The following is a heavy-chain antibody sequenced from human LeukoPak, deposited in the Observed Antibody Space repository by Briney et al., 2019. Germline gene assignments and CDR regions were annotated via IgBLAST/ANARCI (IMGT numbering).Heavy chain of an antibody. J-gene: IGHJ6*03. D-gene: IGHD3-10*01. V-gene: IGHV3-30*04. CDR1: GFTFSSYA. CDR2: ISYDGSNK. CDR3: AKAGRGGAITLVRGVKGDYYYMDV. Sequence: GGSLRLSCAASGFTFSSYAMHWVRQAPGKGLEWVAVISYDGSNKYYADSVKGRFTISRHNSKNTLYLQMNSLRAEDTAVYYCAKAGRGGAITLVRGVKGDYYYMDVWGKGTTVTISS.